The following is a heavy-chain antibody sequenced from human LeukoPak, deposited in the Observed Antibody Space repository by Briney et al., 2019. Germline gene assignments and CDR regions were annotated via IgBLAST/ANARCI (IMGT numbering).Heavy chain of an antibody. CDR1: GFTFSSYA. J-gene: IGHJ5*02. CDR3: ARELTEYSSSWFDP. Sequence: GGSPRLSCAASGFTFSSYAMHWVRQAPGKGLQYVSAISSNGGSTYYANSVKGRFTISRDNSKNTLYLQMGSLRTEDMAVYYCARELTEYSSSWFDPWGQGTLVTVSS. V-gene: IGHV3-64*01. D-gene: IGHD6-13*01. CDR2: ISSNGGST.